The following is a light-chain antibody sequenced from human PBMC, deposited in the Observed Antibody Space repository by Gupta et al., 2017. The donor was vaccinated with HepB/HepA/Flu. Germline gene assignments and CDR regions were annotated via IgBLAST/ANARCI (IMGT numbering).Light chain of an antibody. V-gene: IGKV1-5*03. Sequence: DIQMTQSPSTLSASVGDRVTITCRASQSISSRLAWYQQKPGKAPKLLIYKASSLESGVPSRFSGSGSVTEFTLTISSLQPDDFATYYCQHYNSYPWTFGQGTKVEIK. CDR2: KAS. J-gene: IGKJ1*01. CDR1: QSISSR. CDR3: QHYNSYPWT.